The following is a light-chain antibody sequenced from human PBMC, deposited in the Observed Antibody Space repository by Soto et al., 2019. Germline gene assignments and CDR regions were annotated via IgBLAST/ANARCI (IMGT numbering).Light chain of an antibody. Sequence: EIVLTQSPGTLSLSPGERAILSCRASQSVSSDSLAWYRQKPGQAPRLLVYDASSRATGIPDRFSGSGSGTDFTLTISRLEPEYFAVYYCQQYGSAPRTFGQGTKVDIK. CDR3: QQYGSAPRT. CDR1: QSVSSDS. J-gene: IGKJ1*01. V-gene: IGKV3-20*01. CDR2: DAS.